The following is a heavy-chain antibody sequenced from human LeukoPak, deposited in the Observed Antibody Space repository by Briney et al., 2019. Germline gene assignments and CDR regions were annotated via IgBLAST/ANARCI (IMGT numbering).Heavy chain of an antibody. V-gene: IGHV3-21*01. CDR3: AGDYYDSSGYKNY. CDR1: GFIFSSYS. J-gene: IGHJ4*02. CDR2: ISSSSSYI. Sequence: GGSLRLSCAASGFIFSSYSMNWVRQAPGKGLEWVSSISSSSSYIYYADSVKGRFTISRDNAKNSLYLQMNSLRAEDTAVYYCAGDYYDSSGYKNYWGQGTLVTVSS. D-gene: IGHD3-22*01.